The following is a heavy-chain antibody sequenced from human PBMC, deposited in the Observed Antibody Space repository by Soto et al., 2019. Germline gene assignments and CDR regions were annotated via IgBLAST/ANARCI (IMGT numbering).Heavy chain of an antibody. Sequence: QVQLQESGPGLVKPSETLSLTCTVSGGSISSYYWSWIRQPPGKGLEWIGYIYYSGSTNYNPSLKSRVTISVDTSKNQFSLKLSSVTAADTAVYNCARLYGLDAFDIWGQGTMVTVSS. D-gene: IGHD4-17*01. V-gene: IGHV4-59*01. CDR3: ARLYGLDAFDI. CDR2: IYYSGST. J-gene: IGHJ3*02. CDR1: GGSISSYY.